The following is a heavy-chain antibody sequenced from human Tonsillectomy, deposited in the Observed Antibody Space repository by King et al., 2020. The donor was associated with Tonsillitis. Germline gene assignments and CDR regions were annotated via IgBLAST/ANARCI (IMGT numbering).Heavy chain of an antibody. J-gene: IGHJ6*03. V-gene: IGHV1-18*01. Sequence: VQLVESGAEVKKPGASVKVSCKPSGYTFSSYGISWVRQAPGQGLEWMGWISAYNGNTNYAQKLQGRVTMTTDTSTSTAYMELRSLRSDDTAVYYCARDKKVGGVVILDYYYYMDVWGKGTTVTVSS. CDR1: GYTFSSYG. CDR3: ARDKKVGGVVILDYYYYMDV. D-gene: IGHD3-3*01. CDR2: ISAYNGNT.